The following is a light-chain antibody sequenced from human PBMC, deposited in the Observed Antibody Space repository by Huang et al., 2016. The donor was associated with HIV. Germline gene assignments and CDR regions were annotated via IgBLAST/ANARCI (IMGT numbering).Light chain of an antibody. CDR3: QQYYTSPT. CDR1: QGISNS. CDR2: STS. V-gene: IGKV1-NL1*01. Sequence: DIQMTQSPSSLSAFVGDTVTITCRASQGISNSVAWYQQKPGKAPKLLLYSTSRLESGVPARFRGGGSGTDYTLTINSLQPDDCATYYCQQYYTSPTFGQGSKVEIK. J-gene: IGKJ1*01.